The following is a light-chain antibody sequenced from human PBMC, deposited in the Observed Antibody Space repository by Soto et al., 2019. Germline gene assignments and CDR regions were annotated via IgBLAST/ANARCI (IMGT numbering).Light chain of an antibody. CDR1: QSIGTY. V-gene: IGKV1-39*01. CDR2: ATF. J-gene: IGKJ1*01. CDR3: QLSYSSWT. Sequence: DIQMTQSPSSLSASVGDRVTITCRASQSIGTYLNWYQQKPGKAPNLIIFATFSLQSGVPSRFSGSGSGTDFILTINCLQLEDFATYYGQLSYSSWTFGQGTKVEIK.